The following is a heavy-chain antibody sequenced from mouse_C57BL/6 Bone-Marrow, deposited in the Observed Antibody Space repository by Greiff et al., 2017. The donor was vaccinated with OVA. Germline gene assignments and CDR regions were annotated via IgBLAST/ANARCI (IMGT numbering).Heavy chain of an antibody. V-gene: IGHV1-82*01. D-gene: IGHD2-1*01. CDR2: IYPGDGDT. CDR3: ARYDGNYGYFDV. J-gene: IGHJ1*03. CDR1: GYAFSSSW. Sequence: QVQLQQSGPELVKPGASVKISCKASGYAFSSSWMNWVKQRPGKGLEWIGRIYPGDGDTNYNGKFKGKATLTADKSSSTAYMQLSSLTSEDSAVYCCARYDGNYGYFDVWGTGTTVTVSS.